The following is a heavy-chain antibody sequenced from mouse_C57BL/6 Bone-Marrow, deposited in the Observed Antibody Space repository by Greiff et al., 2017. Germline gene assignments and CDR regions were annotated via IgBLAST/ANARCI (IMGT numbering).Heavy chain of an antibody. Sequence: EVKVVESGGGLVQPGGSLKLSCAASGFTFSDYGMAWVRQAPRKGPEWVAFISHLAYSIYYADTVTGRFTISRENAKNTLYLEKRRLRAGDTAMYYCARTLSWFAYWGQGTLVTGSA. V-gene: IGHV5-15*01. CDR2: ISHLAYSI. J-gene: IGHJ3*01. CDR3: ARTLSWFAY. CDR1: GFTFSDYG.